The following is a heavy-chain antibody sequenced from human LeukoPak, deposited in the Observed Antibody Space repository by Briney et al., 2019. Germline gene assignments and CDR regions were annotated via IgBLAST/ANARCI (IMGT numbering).Heavy chain of an antibody. V-gene: IGHV3-30*18. J-gene: IGHJ4*02. CDR2: ISYDGGKK. CDR3: AKDGQAVGEYYFDY. Sequence: GGSLRLSCAASGFTFSGSDMHWVRQAPGKGLEWVATISYDGGKKNYAAAVQGRFTVSRDNPVNTLNLQMNSLRVEDTALYYCAKDGQAVGEYYFDYRGQGTLVTVSS. CDR1: GFTFSGSD. D-gene: IGHD6-19*01.